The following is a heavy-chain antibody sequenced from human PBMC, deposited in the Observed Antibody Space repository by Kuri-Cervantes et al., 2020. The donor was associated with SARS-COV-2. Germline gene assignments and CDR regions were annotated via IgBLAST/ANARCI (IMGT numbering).Heavy chain of an antibody. CDR3: ARDHRITLDYFDY. CDR2: ISSSGSTI. J-gene: IGHJ4*02. V-gene: IGHV3-11*01. D-gene: IGHD3-10*01. CDR1: GFTFSDYY. Sequence: GESLKISCAASGFTFSDYYMSWIRQAPGKGLEWVSYISSSGSTIYYADSVKGRFTISRDNAKNSLYLQMNSLRAEDTAVYYCARDHRITLDYFDYWGQGTLVTVSS.